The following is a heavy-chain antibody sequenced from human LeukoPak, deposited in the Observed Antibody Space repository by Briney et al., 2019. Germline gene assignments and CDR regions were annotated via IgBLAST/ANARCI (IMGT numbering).Heavy chain of an antibody. J-gene: IGHJ6*03. D-gene: IGHD3-10*02. CDR3: TRDSQDSYVYYMVV. CDR1: GLTFSRYR. CDR2: INQDGSVK. Sequence: GGSLRLSCAVSGLTFSRYRMSWVRQAQRKGPEWVANINQDGSVKYYVDSVKGRFTITRDSATKSLYLQMNSLRAEDMAVYYCTRDSQDSYVYYMVVWGKGTTVTVSS. V-gene: IGHV3-7*01.